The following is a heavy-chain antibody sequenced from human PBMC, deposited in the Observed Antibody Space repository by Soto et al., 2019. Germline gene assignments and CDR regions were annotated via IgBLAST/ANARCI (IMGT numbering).Heavy chain of an antibody. V-gene: IGHV3-33*01. CDR2: IWYDGSNK. J-gene: IGHJ6*02. Sequence: QVQVVESGGGVVQAGRSLRLSCAASGFTFSSYGIHWVRQAPGKGLDWVAAIWYDGSNKYYADSVKGRFTISRDNSKNTLYLQMNSLRVEDTAVYFCARDGYYGMDVWGQGTTVTVSS. CDR3: ARDGYYGMDV. CDR1: GFTFSSYG.